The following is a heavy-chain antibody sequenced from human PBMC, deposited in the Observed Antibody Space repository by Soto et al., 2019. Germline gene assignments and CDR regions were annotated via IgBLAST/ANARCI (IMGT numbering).Heavy chain of an antibody. D-gene: IGHD3-10*01. CDR1: GSSIGRYY. Sequence: SGTLSPTCGVSGSSIGRYYWCWVGQPPGKGLEWIGNIYYSGSTNYNPSLKSRVIMSVASSKNQVSLRLNSVTAADTAVYYCTRVGGYYGHHPTFDDSGPAALVTLSS. J-gene: IGHJ4*02. CDR3: TRVGGYYGHHPTFDD. V-gene: IGHV4-59*01. CDR2: IYYSGST.